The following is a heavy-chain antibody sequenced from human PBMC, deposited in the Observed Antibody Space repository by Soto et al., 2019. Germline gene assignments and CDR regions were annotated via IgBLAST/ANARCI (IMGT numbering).Heavy chain of an antibody. Sequence: SETLSLTCTVSGGSISRGGYYWSWIRQHPGKGLEWIGYIYYSGSTYYNPSLKSRVTISVDTSKNQFSLKLSSVTAADTAVYYCARADYSNRHNSFDYWGQGTLVTVSS. CDR3: ARADYSNRHNSFDY. V-gene: IGHV4-31*03. CDR2: IYYSGST. J-gene: IGHJ4*02. CDR1: GGSISRGGYY. D-gene: IGHD4-4*01.